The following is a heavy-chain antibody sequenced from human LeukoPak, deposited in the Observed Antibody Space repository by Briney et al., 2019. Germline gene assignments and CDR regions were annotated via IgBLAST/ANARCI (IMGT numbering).Heavy chain of an antibody. CDR1: GVTVSTSY. J-gene: IGHJ4*02. CDR3: ARDPSPYYSDYGH. CDR2: MYSGGAT. Sequence: GSLRLSCAASGVTVSTSYMSWVRQAPGKGLEWVSIMYSGGATDYADSVKGRFTISRDNSKNTLYLQMNSLRVEDTAVYYCARDPSPYYSDYGHWGQGTLVTVSS. D-gene: IGHD4-11*01. V-gene: IGHV3-66*01.